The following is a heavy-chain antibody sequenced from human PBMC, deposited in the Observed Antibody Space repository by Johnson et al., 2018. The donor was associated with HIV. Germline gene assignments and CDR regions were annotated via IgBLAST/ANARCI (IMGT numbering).Heavy chain of an antibody. CDR2: IFSVGNT. CDR3: ARGDPPNVFDI. CDR1: GFTVSSNY. V-gene: IGHV3-66*01. J-gene: IGHJ3*02. Sequence: VQLVESGGGLVQPGGSLRLSCAASGFTVSSNYMRWVRRAPGKGLEWVSVIFSVGNTYYADSVNGRFTISRDKAKNTLHLQMNSLRVEDTAVYYCARGDPPNVFDIWGQGTMVTVSS.